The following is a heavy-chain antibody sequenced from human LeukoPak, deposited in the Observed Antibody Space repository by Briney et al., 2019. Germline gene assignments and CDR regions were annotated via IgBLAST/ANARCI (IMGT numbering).Heavy chain of an antibody. CDR2: IYYSGSA. J-gene: IGHJ4*02. CDR3: ARLSCSDGSCYTHY. CDR1: GGSISSYY. D-gene: IGHD2-15*01. Sequence: SETLSLTCTVSGGSISSYYWSWIRQPPGKGLEWIGYIYYSGSANYNPSLNSRVTMSADTSRNQFSLKLSSVTAADTAVYYCARLSCSDGSCYTHYWGQGALVTVSS. V-gene: IGHV4-59*08.